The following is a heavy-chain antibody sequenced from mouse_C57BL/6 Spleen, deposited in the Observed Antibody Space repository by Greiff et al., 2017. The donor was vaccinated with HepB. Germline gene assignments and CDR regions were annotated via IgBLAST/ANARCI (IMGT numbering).Heavy chain of an antibody. V-gene: IGHV1-15*01. CDR2: IDPETGGT. J-gene: IGHJ2*01. D-gene: IGHD4-1*01. Sequence: VQLVESGAELVRPGASVTLSCKASGYTFTDYEMHWVKQTPVHGLEWIGAIDPETGGTAYNQKFKGKAILTADKSSSTAYMELRSLTSEDSAVYYCTRIPANWEDYWGQGTTLTVSS. CDR1: GYTFTDYE. CDR3: TRIPANWEDY.